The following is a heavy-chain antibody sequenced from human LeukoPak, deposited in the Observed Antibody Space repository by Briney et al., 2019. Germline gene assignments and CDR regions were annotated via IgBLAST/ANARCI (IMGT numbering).Heavy chain of an antibody. CDR1: GLTFSSYE. Sequence: GGSLRLSCAASGLTFSSYEMNWVRQAPGKGLEWVSYISSSGNTIYYADSVKGRFTISRDNAKNTLFLQMNSLRAEDTAVYYCAKGVTASCYAALNYWGQGTLVTVSS. V-gene: IGHV3-48*03. CDR2: ISSSGNTI. CDR3: AKGVTASCYAALNY. D-gene: IGHD2-2*01. J-gene: IGHJ4*02.